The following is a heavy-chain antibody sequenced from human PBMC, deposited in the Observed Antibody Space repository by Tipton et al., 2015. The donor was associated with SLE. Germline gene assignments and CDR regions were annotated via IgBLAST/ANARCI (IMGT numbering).Heavy chain of an antibody. CDR2: IKSDGNIT. CDR1: GFTYSTYW. Sequence: SLRLSCAVSGFTYSTYWMHWVRQAPGKGLVWVSGIKSDGNITSYADSVKGRFTISRDNDKNTLYLQMHSLRAEDTAIYYCVGGGNRFLDYWGHGTLVTVSS. J-gene: IGHJ4*01. CDR3: VGGGNRFLDY. D-gene: IGHD3-16*01. V-gene: IGHV3-74*01.